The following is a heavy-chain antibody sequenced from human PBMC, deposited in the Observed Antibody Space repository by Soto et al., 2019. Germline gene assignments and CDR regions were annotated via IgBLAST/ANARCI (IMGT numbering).Heavy chain of an antibody. CDR2: IIPFFGSA. V-gene: IGHV1-69*06. D-gene: IGHD3-16*01. J-gene: IGHJ5*02. CDR1: GGPFSTYA. Sequence: QVQLVQSGAEVKEPGSSVKVSCKASGGPFSTYAISWVRQAPGQGLEWMGGIIPFFGSAKYAQRFRGRVTITADKSTTTVYMDLSSLRSEDTAIYYCARGGLPSALNHWFDPWGQGTLVTVSS. CDR3: ARGGLPSALNHWFDP.